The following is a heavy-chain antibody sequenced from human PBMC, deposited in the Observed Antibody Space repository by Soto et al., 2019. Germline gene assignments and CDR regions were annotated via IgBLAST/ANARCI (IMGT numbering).Heavy chain of an antibody. Sequence: SETLSLTCTVSGGSISSYYWSWIRQPPGKGLEWIGYIYYIGSTNYNPSLKSRVTISVDTSKNQFSLKLSSVTAADTAVYYCARVRGSYGIYYYGMDVWGQGTTVTVS. CDR2: IYYIGST. D-gene: IGHD1-26*01. CDR1: GGSISSYY. V-gene: IGHV4-59*01. J-gene: IGHJ6*02. CDR3: ARVRGSYGIYYYGMDV.